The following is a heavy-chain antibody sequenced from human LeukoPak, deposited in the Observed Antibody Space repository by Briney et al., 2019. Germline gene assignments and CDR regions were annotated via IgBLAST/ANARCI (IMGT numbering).Heavy chain of an antibody. V-gene: IGHV3-33*01. D-gene: IGHD3-22*01. Sequence: GRSLRLSCAASRFTFTDYGMHWVRQPPGKGLEWVALIWYDGSGKYYADSVKGRFTISRDNSKNTLYLQMNSLRAEDTAVYYCARVGDSGYYTAPVNWGQGTLVTVSS. CDR3: ARVGDSGYYTAPVN. CDR2: IWYDGSGK. CDR1: RFTFTDYG. J-gene: IGHJ4*02.